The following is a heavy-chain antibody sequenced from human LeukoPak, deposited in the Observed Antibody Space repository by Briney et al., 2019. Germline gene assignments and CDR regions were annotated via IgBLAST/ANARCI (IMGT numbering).Heavy chain of an antibody. D-gene: IGHD3-10*01. J-gene: IGHJ4*02. CDR3: ARDGRATMGLGFDC. CDR2: IHPSAGST. Sequence: ASVKVSRKAFGYTFTSYYMHWVRQAPGQGLEWMGIIHPSAGSTSYAQQFQGRITMTRDTSTSTVYMELSSLRSEDTAVYYCARDGRATMGLGFDCWGQGALVTVSS. V-gene: IGHV1-46*01. CDR1: GYTFTSYY.